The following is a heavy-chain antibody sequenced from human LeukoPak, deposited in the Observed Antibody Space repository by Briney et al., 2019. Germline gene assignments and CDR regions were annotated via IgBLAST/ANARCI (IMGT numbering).Heavy chain of an antibody. J-gene: IGHJ4*02. CDR2: IYYSGST. CDR1: GGSISSSSYY. V-gene: IGHV4-39*01. D-gene: IGHD6-19*01. CDR3: ARLPVAGIGFYYFDY. Sequence: PSETLSLTCTVSGGSISSSSYYWGWIRQPPGKGLEWIGSIYYSGSTYYNPSLKSRVTISVDTSNNQFSLKLSSVTAADTAVYYCARLPVAGIGFYYFDYWGQGTLVTVSS.